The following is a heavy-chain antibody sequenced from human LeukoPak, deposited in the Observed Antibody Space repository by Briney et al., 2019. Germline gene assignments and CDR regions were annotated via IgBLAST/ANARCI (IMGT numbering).Heavy chain of an antibody. CDR2: ISAYNGNT. CDR1: GYTFTSYG. V-gene: IGHV1-18*01. D-gene: IGHD3-22*01. CDR3: ARVYQLYYYDSSGYYPEDY. Sequence: ASVKVSCKASGYTFTSYGISWVRQAPGQGLEWMGWISAYNGNTNYAQKLQGRVTMTTDTSTSTAYMELRSLRSDDTAVYYCARVYQLYYYDSSGYYPEDYWGQGTLVTVSS. J-gene: IGHJ4*02.